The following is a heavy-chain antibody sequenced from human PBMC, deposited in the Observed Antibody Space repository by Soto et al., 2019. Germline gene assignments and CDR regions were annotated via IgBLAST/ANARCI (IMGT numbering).Heavy chain of an antibody. V-gene: IGHV1-69*06. D-gene: IGHD5-12*01. CDR2: IIPIFGTA. Sequence: SVKVSCKASGGTFSSYAISWVRQAPGQGLEWMGGIIPIFGTANSAQKFQGRVTITADKSTTTAYMELSSLSSEYTPLSYVAKDSPVASPFSGDGDIAAWSQGALVSVS. CDR1: GGTFSSYA. CDR3: AKDSPVASPFSGDGDIAA. J-gene: IGHJ5*02.